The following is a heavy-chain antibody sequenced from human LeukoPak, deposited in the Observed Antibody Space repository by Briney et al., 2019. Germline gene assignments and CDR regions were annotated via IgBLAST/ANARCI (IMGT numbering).Heavy chain of an antibody. V-gene: IGHV4-39*01. Sequence: SETLSLTCTVSGDSVSNNHYYWAWIRQPPGKGLEWIGSIYYSGTTYYNPSLGSRVTMSVDTSENQLSLKLTSVSAADTALYYCARNSPVYWNFDLWGRGTLVSVSS. CDR2: IYYSGTT. J-gene: IGHJ2*01. D-gene: IGHD2/OR15-2a*01. CDR3: ARNSPVYWNFDL. CDR1: GDSVSNNHYY.